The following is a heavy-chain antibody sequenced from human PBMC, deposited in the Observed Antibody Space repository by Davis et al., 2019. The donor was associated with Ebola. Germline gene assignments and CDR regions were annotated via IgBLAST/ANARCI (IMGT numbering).Heavy chain of an antibody. CDR3: ARARGMYSWIDD. V-gene: IGHV4-61*03. Sequence: SETLSLTCTVSGDSVSSDGSCWTWIRQSPGMRLDWIGYTTYSGSANYNPSLANRVTISVDTSKNHFSLKLNSVTAADTAVYYCARARGMYSWIDDWGQGTLVTVSS. D-gene: IGHD2-8*02. J-gene: IGHJ4*02. CDR2: TTYSGSA. CDR1: GDSVSSDGSC.